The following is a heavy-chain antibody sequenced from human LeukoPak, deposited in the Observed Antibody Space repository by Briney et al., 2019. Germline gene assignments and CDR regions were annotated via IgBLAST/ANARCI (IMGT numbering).Heavy chain of an antibody. Sequence: GGSLRLSCAASGFTFSSYGMHWARQAPGKGLEWVAVISYDGSNKYYADSVKGRFTISRDNSKNTLYLQMNSLRAEDTAVYYCAKGGHSGGWYYFDCWGQGTLVTVSS. CDR1: GFTFSSYG. CDR3: AKGGHSGGWYYFDC. V-gene: IGHV3-30*18. J-gene: IGHJ4*02. CDR2: ISYDGSNK. D-gene: IGHD6-19*01.